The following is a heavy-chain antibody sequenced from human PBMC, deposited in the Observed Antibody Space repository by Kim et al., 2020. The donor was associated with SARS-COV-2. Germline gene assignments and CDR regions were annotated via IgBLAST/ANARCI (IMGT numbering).Heavy chain of an antibody. J-gene: IGHJ6*02. CDR1: GFTVSSNY. Sequence: GGSLRLSCAASGFTVSSNYMSWVRQAPGKGLEWVSVIYSGGSTYYADSVKGRFTISRDNSKNTLYLQMNSLRAEDTAVYYCARMSSLIITGTSWGMDVWGQGTTVTVSS. CDR3: ARMSSLIITGTSWGMDV. V-gene: IGHV3-53*01. CDR2: IYSGGST. D-gene: IGHD1-7*01.